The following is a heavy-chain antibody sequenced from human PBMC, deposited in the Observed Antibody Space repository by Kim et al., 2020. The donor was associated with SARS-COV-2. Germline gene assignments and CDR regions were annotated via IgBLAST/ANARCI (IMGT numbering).Heavy chain of an antibody. CDR1: GYTFTSYD. CDR3: ARIAAADPYCYYYGMDV. V-gene: IGHV1-8*01. J-gene: IGHJ6*02. CDR2: MNPNSGNT. Sequence: ASVKVSCKASGYTFTSYDINWVRQATGQGLEWMGWMNPNSGNTGYAQKFQGRVTMTRNTSISTAYMELSRQRSEETAVYYCARIAAADPYCYYYGMDVWGQGTTVTVSS. D-gene: IGHD6-13*01.